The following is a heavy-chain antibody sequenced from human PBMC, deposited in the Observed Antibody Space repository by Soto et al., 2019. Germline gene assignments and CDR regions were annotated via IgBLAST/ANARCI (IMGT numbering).Heavy chain of an antibody. CDR1: GGSVSHNSTA. D-gene: IGHD2-2*01. CDR3: ARDPIVVVPAATGAGGANYSYYYGMDV. J-gene: IGHJ6*02. V-gene: IGHV6-1*01. Sequence: TISLTRAISGGSVSHNSTAWNWIRQSPTRGLEWLGRTYYRSKWYNDYAVSVKSRITINPDTSKNQFSLQLNSVTPEDTAVYYCARDPIVVVPAATGAGGANYSYYYGMDVWGQGTTVTVSS. CDR2: TYYRSKWYN.